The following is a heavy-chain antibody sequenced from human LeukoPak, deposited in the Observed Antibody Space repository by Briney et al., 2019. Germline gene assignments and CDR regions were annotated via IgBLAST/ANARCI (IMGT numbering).Heavy chain of an antibody. CDR1: GFTFSSYA. V-gene: IGHV3-23*01. Sequence: TGGSLRLSCAASGFTFSSYAMSWVRQAPGKGLEWVSVISGSGGSRNYADSVKGRFTISRDNSKNTLYLQMNSLRAEDTAVYYCARGYYDVLTNYPKNFDQWGRGTLVTVSS. CDR2: ISGSGGSR. D-gene: IGHD3-9*01. J-gene: IGHJ4*02. CDR3: ARGYYDVLTNYPKNFDQ.